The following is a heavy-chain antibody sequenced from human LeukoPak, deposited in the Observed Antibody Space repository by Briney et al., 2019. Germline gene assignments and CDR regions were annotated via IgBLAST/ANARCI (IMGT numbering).Heavy chain of an antibody. CDR1: GGSISSYY. V-gene: IGHV4-59*08. D-gene: IGHD4-23*01. J-gene: IGHJ5*02. Sequence: SETLSLTCTVSGGSISSYYWSWIRQPPGKGLEWIGYIYYSGSTNYNPSLKSRVTISVDTSKNQFSLKLSSVTAADTAVYYCARRVRWPNWFDPWGQGTLVTVSS. CDR3: ARRVRWPNWFDP. CDR2: IYYSGST.